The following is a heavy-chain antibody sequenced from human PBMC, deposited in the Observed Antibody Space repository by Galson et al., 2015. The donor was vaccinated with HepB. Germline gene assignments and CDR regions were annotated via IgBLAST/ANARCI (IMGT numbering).Heavy chain of an antibody. Sequence: SGDSVSSNNAAWNWIRQTPSSGLEWLGRTYYRSKWYNDYAVSVKSRITINADTSKNQFSLQLSSVTPEDTAVYYCARGQAAAGAYYYYYYYMDVWGKGTTVTVSS. J-gene: IGHJ6*03. CDR3: ARGQAAAGAYYYYYYYMDV. V-gene: IGHV6-1*01. CDR2: TYYRSKWYN. D-gene: IGHD6-13*01. CDR1: GDSVSSNNAA.